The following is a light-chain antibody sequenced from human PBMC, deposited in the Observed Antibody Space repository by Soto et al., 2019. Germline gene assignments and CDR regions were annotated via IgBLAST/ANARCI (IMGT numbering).Light chain of an antibody. CDR1: QSIRSSY. V-gene: IGKV3-20*01. CDR3: QQYGASPRT. J-gene: IGKJ1*01. CDR2: DVS. Sequence: ESVLTQSPGTLSLSPGESATLSCSASQSIRSSYLAWYQQTPGQAPRLLIYDVSSRDAGIPDRFSGSGSGTDFTLTISGLEPEDFGVYYCQQYGASPRTFGQGTKVEIK.